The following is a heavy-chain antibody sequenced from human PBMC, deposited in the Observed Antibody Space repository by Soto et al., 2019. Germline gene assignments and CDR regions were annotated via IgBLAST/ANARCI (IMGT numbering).Heavy chain of an antibody. D-gene: IGHD5-12*01. V-gene: IGHV4-30-2*01. CDR2: IYHSGST. Sequence: QLQLQESGSGLVKPSQTLSLTCAVSGGSISSGGYSWSWIRQPPGKGLEWIGYIYHSGSTYYNPSLKSRVTISVDRSKNQFSLKLSSVTAADTAVYSCARVGDGYNIGFDPWGQGTLVTVSS. J-gene: IGHJ5*02. CDR1: GGSISSGGYS. CDR3: ARVGDGYNIGFDP.